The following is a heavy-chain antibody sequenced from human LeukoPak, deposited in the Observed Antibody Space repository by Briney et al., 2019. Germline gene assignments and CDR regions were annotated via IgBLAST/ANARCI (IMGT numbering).Heavy chain of an antibody. D-gene: IGHD3-22*01. J-gene: IGHJ4*02. CDR2: IKTSGST. Sequence: MSSETLSLTCTVSGGSISTYYWSWIRQPVGKGLEWIGHIKTSGSTHYNPSLRSRITMSVDTSKNQFSLKLSSVTAADTAVYYCARTMAPNYYDSSGYYFDYWGQGTLVTVSS. V-gene: IGHV4-4*07. CDR3: ARTMAPNYYDSSGYYFDY. CDR1: GGSISTYY.